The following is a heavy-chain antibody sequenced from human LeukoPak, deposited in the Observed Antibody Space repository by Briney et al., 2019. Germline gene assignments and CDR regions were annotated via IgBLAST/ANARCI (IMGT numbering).Heavy chain of an antibody. CDR2: MNANSGNT. D-gene: IGHD4-23*01. CDR1: GYTFTSYG. Sequence: GASVKVSCKASGYTFTSYGISWVRQAPGQGLEWMGWMNANSGNTGYAQRFQDRVTFTRDTSINTAYMELSSLRSEDTAVYFCARDNSIDDRGWWFDPWGQGTLVTVSS. CDR3: ARDNSIDDRGWWFDP. V-gene: IGHV1-8*03. J-gene: IGHJ5*02.